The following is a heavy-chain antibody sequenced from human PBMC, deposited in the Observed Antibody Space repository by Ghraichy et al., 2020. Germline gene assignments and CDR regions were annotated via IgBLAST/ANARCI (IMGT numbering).Heavy chain of an antibody. D-gene: IGHD3-22*01. CDR2: ISGSGGST. J-gene: IGHJ4*02. CDR3: AKDRITMIVVVSYYFDY. Sequence: GGSLRLSCAASGFTFSSYAMSWVRQAPGKGLEWVSAISGSGGSTYYADSVKGRFTISRDNSKNTLYLQMNSLRAEDTAVYYCAKDRITMIVVVSYYFDYWGQGTLVTVSS. V-gene: IGHV3-23*01. CDR1: GFTFSSYA.